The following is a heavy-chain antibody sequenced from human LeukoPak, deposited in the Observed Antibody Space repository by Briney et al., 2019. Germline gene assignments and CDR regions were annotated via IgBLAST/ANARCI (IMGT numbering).Heavy chain of an antibody. Sequence: SETLSLTCTVSGGSISSYYWSWIRQPAGKGLEWIGRIYTSGSTNYNPFLKSRVTMSVDTSKNQFSLNLISVTATDTAVYYCARSHLTTLNYYDYWGQGTLVTVSS. V-gene: IGHV4-4*07. CDR2: IYTSGST. CDR1: GGSISSYY. D-gene: IGHD4-17*01. J-gene: IGHJ4*02. CDR3: ARSHLTTLNYYDY.